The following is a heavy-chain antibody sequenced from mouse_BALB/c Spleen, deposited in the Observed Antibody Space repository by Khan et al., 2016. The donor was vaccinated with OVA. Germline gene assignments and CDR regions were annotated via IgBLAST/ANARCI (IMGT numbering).Heavy chain of an antibody. CDR3: ASHLTGSFAY. CDR1: GFTFSSYS. D-gene: IGHD4-1*01. Sequence: EVELVESGGDLVEPGGSLKLSCAASGFTFSSYSMSWVRQTPDKRLEWVATISSGGDYTYYPDIVKGRITISRDNAKKTLYLQMSSLKSEDTAMYYCASHLTGSFAYWGQGTLVAVSA. J-gene: IGHJ3*01. CDR2: ISSGGDYT. V-gene: IGHV5-6*01.